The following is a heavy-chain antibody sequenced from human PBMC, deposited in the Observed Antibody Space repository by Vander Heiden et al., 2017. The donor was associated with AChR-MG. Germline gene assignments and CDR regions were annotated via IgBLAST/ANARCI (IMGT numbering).Heavy chain of an antibody. V-gene: IGHV5-51*01. CDR1: GYSFSSHW. Sequence: EVQLVQSGEEVKKLGESLKSSCRGTGYSFSSHWIGWVRQSPGQGLEWMGVIFPAGSDTKYSPSFQGQVTISADKSVSTAYLQWSSLKASDTAMYYCARRYSTSPEGYFDYWGQGTLVTVSS. D-gene: IGHD5-12*01. CDR2: IFPAGSDT. CDR3: ARRYSTSPEGYFDY. J-gene: IGHJ4*02.